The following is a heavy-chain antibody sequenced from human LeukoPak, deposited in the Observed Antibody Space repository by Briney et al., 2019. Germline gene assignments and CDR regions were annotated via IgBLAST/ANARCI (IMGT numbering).Heavy chain of an antibody. V-gene: IGHV4-59*01. Sequence: PPETLSLICTVSGGSISSYYWSWIRQPPGKGLEWIGYIYSSGSTNYNPSLKSRITISVDTSKNQFSLKLSSVTAADTAVYYCARFAYCGGHCWYYFDYWGQGSLVTVSS. CDR3: ARFAYCGGHCWYYFDY. D-gene: IGHD2-21*02. J-gene: IGHJ4*02. CDR1: GGSISSYY. CDR2: IYSSGST.